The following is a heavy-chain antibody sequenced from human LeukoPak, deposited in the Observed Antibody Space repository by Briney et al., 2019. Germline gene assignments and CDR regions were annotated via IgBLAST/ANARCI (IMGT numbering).Heavy chain of an antibody. CDR3: ARGVGATPFDY. J-gene: IGHJ4*02. V-gene: IGHV3-20*04. Sequence: PGVSLRLSCAASGYTFDDYGMSCARQATGRGLEWVSGINWSGGSTGYADSVKGRFTIPRDYAKNSLYPQVHTLRAEDSAVYYWARGVGATPFDYWGQRALVTVSS. CDR2: INWSGGST. CDR1: GYTFDDYG. D-gene: IGHD1-26*01.